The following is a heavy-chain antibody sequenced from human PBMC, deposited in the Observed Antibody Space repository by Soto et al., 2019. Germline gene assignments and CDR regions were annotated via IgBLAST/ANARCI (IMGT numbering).Heavy chain of an antibody. CDR2: IWYDGSNK. Sequence: GGSLRLSCAASGFTFSSYGMHWVRQAPGKGLEWVAVIWYDGSNKYYADSVKGRFTISRDNSKNTLYLQMNSLRAEDTAVYYCARDHDYHYDILTGYNPSYGMDVWGQGTTVTVSS. V-gene: IGHV3-33*01. CDR1: GFTFSSYG. D-gene: IGHD3-9*01. CDR3: ARDHDYHYDILTGYNPSYGMDV. J-gene: IGHJ6*02.